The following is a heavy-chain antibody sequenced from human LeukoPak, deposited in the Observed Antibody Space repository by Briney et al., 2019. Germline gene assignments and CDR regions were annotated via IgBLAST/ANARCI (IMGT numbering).Heavy chain of an antibody. D-gene: IGHD2-15*01. Sequence: GGSLRLSCAASGFTFSSYAMPWVRQAPGKGLEWVAVISYDGSNKYYADSVKGRFTISRDNSKNTLYLQMNSLRAEDTAVYYCARESGVAATFDDYWGQGTLVTVSS. J-gene: IGHJ4*02. CDR3: ARESGVAATFDDY. V-gene: IGHV3-30-3*01. CDR1: GFTFSSYA. CDR2: ISYDGSNK.